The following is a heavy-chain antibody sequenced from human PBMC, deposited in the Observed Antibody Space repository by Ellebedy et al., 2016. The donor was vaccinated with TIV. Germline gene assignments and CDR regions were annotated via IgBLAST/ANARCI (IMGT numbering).Heavy chain of an antibody. Sequence: ASVKVSCKASGYTFTGYYMHWVRQAPGQGLEWMGWINPNSGGTNYAQKFQGRVTMTRDTSISTAYMELSRLRSDDTAVYYCARGPLTYSSGWRIYDYWGQGTLVTVSS. CDR1: GYTFTGYY. V-gene: IGHV1-2*02. J-gene: IGHJ4*02. D-gene: IGHD6-19*01. CDR3: ARGPLTYSSGWRIYDY. CDR2: INPNSGGT.